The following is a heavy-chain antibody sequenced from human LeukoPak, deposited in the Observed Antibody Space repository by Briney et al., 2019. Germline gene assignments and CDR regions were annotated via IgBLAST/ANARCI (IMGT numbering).Heavy chain of an antibody. CDR3: AKEKLGANDAFDI. V-gene: IGHV3-23*01. D-gene: IGHD1-26*01. CDR2: ISESGDRI. J-gene: IGHJ3*02. CDR1: GFSFSNYA. Sequence: GGSLRLSCAASGFSFSNYAMSWVRQAPGTGLEWVSAISESGDRIYYADSVKGRFTISRDNSKNTLYLQMNSLRAEDTAVYYCAKEKLGANDAFDIWGQGTMVTVSS.